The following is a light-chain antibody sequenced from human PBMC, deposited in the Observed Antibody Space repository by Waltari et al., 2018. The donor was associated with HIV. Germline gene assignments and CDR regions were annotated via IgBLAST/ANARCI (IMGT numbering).Light chain of an antibody. Sequence: QSVLTQPHSASGTPGPRLTIYCSGSSSTIGSNYVYWYQQLPGTAPKLLIYRNNQRPSGVPDRFSGSKSGTSASLAISGLRSEDEADYYCATWDDTLSGHVVFGGGTKLNVL. J-gene: IGLJ2*01. CDR2: RNN. CDR3: ATWDDTLSGHVV. CDR1: SSTIGSNY. V-gene: IGLV1-47*01.